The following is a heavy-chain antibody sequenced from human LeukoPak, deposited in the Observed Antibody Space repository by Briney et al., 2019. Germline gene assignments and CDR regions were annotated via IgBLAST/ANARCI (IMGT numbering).Heavy chain of an antibody. Sequence: SETLSLTCAAYGGSFSPYYWSWIRQPPGKGLEWIGESNHSGSTNYNPSLKSRVTISVDTSNKQFSLGLSSVTAADTAVYYCARGGFYCGGDCYVDYWGQGTVVTVTS. CDR3: ARGGFYCGGDCYVDY. V-gene: IGHV4-34*01. D-gene: IGHD2-21*02. CDR1: GGSFSPYY. J-gene: IGHJ4*02. CDR2: SNHSGST.